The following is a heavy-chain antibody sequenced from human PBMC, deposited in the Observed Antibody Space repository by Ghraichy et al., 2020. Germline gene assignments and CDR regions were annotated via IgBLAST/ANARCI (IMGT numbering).Heavy chain of an antibody. CDR1: GFTFNSYG. Sequence: GGSLRLSCAASGFTFNSYGINWVRQAPGKGLEWVSSISSSSNYIYYADSVKGRFTISRDNAKNSLYLQMSSLRAEDTAVYYCARFSLELSAAGTDFDYWGQGTLVTVSS. D-gene: IGHD1-14*01. CDR3: ARFSLELSAAGTDFDY. CDR2: ISSSSNYI. J-gene: IGHJ4*02. V-gene: IGHV3-21*01.